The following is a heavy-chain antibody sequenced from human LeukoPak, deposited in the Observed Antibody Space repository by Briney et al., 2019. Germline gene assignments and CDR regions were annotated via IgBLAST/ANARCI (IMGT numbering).Heavy chain of an antibody. CDR2: IYYSGST. Sequence: SETLSLTCTVSGGSISSSSYYWGWIRQPPGKGLEWIGSIYYSGSTNYNPSLKSRVTISVDTSKNQFSLKLSSVTAADTAVYYCARDRGLEYFDYWGQGTLVTVSS. CDR3: ARDRGLEYFDY. CDR1: GGSISSSSYY. J-gene: IGHJ4*02. V-gene: IGHV4-39*07. D-gene: IGHD5-24*01.